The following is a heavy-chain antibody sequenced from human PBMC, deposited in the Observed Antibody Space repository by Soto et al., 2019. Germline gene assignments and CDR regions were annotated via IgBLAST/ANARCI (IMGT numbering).Heavy chain of an antibody. CDR1: GFTFSSYA. D-gene: IGHD3-22*01. CDR2: ISGSGGST. CDR3: AKAPSINMIVVASFGI. J-gene: IGHJ3*02. V-gene: IGHV3-23*01. Sequence: GGSLRLSCAASGFTFSSYAMSWVRQAPGKGLEWVSAISGSGGSTYYADSVKGRFTISRDNSKNTLYLQMNSLRAEDTAVYYCAKAPSINMIVVASFGIWGQGTMATVSS.